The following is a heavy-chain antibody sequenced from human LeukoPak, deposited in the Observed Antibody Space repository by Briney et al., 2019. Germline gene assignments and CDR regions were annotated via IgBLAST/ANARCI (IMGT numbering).Heavy chain of an antibody. CDR2: INPHSDDP. Sequence: SVTVSCQACGYSFTGYYLHWVRPAPGQGLAGMGWINPHSDDPNHEQRFQGRVPMTRDPAISPVFMELSGLTFCDTAVFYCSRDGPCSSASCQNFDSWGQGALATVSS. CDR1: GYSFTGYY. CDR3: SRDGPCSSASCQNFDS. D-gene: IGHD2-2*01. V-gene: IGHV1-2*02. J-gene: IGHJ4*02.